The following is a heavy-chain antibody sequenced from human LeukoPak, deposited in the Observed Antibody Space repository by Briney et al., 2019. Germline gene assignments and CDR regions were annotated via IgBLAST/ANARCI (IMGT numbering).Heavy chain of an antibody. D-gene: IGHD3-9*01. CDR2: IRSNAKNYAT. Sequence: GGSLRLSCAASGFTFSGSSMSWVRQASGKGLEWVGRIRSNAKNYATTYAASVKGRFTISRDDSKNTAYLQMNSLRAEDTAVYYCAKDVESDVLRYFDWFGAEIYYYYMDVWGKGTTVTVSS. V-gene: IGHV3-73*01. CDR3: AKDVESDVLRYFDWFGAEIYYYYMDV. CDR1: GFTFSGSS. J-gene: IGHJ6*03.